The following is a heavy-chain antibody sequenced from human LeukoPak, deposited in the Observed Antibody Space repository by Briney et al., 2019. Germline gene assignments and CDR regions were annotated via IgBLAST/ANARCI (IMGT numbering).Heavy chain of an antibody. CDR3: ARTPHGGINP. Sequence: HPGRSLRLSCAASGFTVSSNYMSWVRQAPGKGLEWVSVIYSGGSTYYADSVKGRFTIPRDNSKNTLYLHMNSLRTEDTAVYYCARTPHGGINPWGQGTLVTVSS. CDR2: IYSGGST. V-gene: IGHV3-66*01. D-gene: IGHD3-16*01. J-gene: IGHJ5*02. CDR1: GFTVSSNY.